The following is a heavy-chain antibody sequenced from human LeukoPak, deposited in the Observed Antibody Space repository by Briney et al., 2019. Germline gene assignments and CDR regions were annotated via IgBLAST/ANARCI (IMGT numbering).Heavy chain of an antibody. Sequence: PSEALSLTCTVPGGSISPYFWSWIRQPPGKGLEWIGYIYYTGSTSYNPSLKSRVTISADTSKNQFSLKLRSVTAADTAVYYCARHYPNHRYDSSGYYYGGFDYWGQGTPVTVSS. J-gene: IGHJ4*02. CDR3: ARHYPNHRYDSSGYYYGGFDY. D-gene: IGHD3-22*01. CDR2: IYYTGST. CDR1: GGSISPYF. V-gene: IGHV4-59*08.